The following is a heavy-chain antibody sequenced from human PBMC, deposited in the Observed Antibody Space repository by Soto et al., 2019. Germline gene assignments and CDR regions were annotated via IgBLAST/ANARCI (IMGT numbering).Heavy chain of an antibody. J-gene: IGHJ6*02. CDR2: IYYSGST. V-gene: IGHV4-30-4*01. CDR1: GGSIRSGAHY. CDR3: ARARVTKHYSSSWYHYYYYGMDV. Sequence: SETLSLTCTVSGGSIRSGAHYWSWIRQPPGKGLEWIGCIYYSGSTYYNPSLKSRVTISVDKSKNQFSLKLSSVTAADTAVYYCARARVTKHYSSSWYHYYYYGMDVWGQGTTVT. D-gene: IGHD6-13*01.